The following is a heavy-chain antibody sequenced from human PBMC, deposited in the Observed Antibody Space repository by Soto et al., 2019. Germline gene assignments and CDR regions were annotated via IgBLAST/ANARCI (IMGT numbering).Heavy chain of an antibody. CDR3: ASEIDYWGTRAFDI. Sequence: VKVSCKASGYTFTSYAMHWVRQAPGQRLEWMGWINAGNGNTKYSQKFQGRVTITRDTSASTAYMELSSLRSEDTAVYYCASEIDYWGTRAFDIWGQGTMVTVSS. D-gene: IGHD3-16*01. V-gene: IGHV1-3*01. CDR2: INAGNGNT. J-gene: IGHJ3*02. CDR1: GYTFTSYA.